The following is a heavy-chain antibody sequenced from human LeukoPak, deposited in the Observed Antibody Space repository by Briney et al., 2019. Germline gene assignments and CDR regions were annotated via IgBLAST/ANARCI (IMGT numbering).Heavy chain of an antibody. Sequence: AGGSLRLSCAASGFTFSSYAMHWVRQAPGKGLEWVAVISYDGSNKYYADSVKGRFTISRDNSKNTLYLQMNSLRAEDTAIYYCAKERDYGPADYWGQGTLVTVSS. J-gene: IGHJ4*02. CDR2: ISYDGSNK. CDR1: GFTFSSYA. CDR3: AKERDYGPADY. D-gene: IGHD4/OR15-4a*01. V-gene: IGHV3-30-3*01.